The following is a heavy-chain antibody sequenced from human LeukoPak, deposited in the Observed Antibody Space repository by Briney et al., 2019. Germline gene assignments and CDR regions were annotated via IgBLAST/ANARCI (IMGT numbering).Heavy chain of an antibody. CDR2: IYSGGST. Sequence: PGESLTLSCAASGFSVSSNYLSWVRQAPGKGLEWVSVIYSGGSTYYADSVKGRFTISRDNSKNTLYLQMSSLRAEDTAVYYCASGARTIAARPGPRGEAFDIWGQGTMVTVSS. CDR3: ASGARTIAARPGPRGEAFDI. D-gene: IGHD6-6*01. CDR1: GFSVSSNY. V-gene: IGHV3-53*01. J-gene: IGHJ3*02.